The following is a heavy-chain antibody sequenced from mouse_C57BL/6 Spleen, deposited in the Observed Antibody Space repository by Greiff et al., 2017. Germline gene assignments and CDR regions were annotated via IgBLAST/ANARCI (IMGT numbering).Heavy chain of an antibody. Sequence: VKVFDSLGAFFPPFFSLKLSCAASGFTFSSYGMSWVRQTPDKRLEWVATISSGGSYTYYPDSVKGRFTISRDNAKNTLYLQMSSLKSEDTAMYYCARHDYPDYWGQGTTLTVSS. V-gene: IGHV5-6*01. J-gene: IGHJ2*01. CDR3: ARHDYPDY. D-gene: IGHD2-4*01. CDR2: ISSGGSYT. CDR1: GFTFSSYG.